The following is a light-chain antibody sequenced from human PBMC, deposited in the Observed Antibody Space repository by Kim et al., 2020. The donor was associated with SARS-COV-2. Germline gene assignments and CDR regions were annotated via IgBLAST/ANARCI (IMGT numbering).Light chain of an antibody. V-gene: IGKV1-9*01. CDR3: QQLNSYPRT. Sequence: DIKLTQSPSFLSASVGDRVTITCRASQGISSYLAWYQQKPGKAPKLLIYAASTLQSGVPSRFSGSGSGTEFTLTISSLQPEDFATYYCQQLNSYPRTFGQWTKVDIK. J-gene: IGKJ1*01. CDR2: AAS. CDR1: QGISSY.